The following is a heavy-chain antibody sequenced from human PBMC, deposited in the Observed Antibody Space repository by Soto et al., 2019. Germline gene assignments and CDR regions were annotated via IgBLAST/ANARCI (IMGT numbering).Heavy chain of an antibody. V-gene: IGHV4-4*07. Sequence: QVQLQESGPGLVKPSETLSLTCTVSDVSLTGYYWSWVRQPAGKGLEWIGRVYTSGGTDYNPSLKSRLTMSVDTSKTQFSLKLSSVTAADTALYYCAXEKRAYCSSASCYSLDSWGRGTLVTVSS. J-gene: IGHJ4*02. CDR2: VYTSGGT. D-gene: IGHD2-15*01. CDR1: DVSLTGYY. CDR3: AXEKRAYCSSASCYSLDS.